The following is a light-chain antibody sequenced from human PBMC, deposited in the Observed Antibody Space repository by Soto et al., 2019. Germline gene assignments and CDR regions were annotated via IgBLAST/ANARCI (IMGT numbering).Light chain of an antibody. CDR1: QTINNN. J-gene: IGKJ4*01. CDR2: GAS. CDR3: QQYDDWLRLT. Sequence: VMTQAPATLSVSPGERATLSCRASQTINNNVAWYQQKPGQAPRLLIYGASTRATGIPARFSGSGSGTEFNLTISSLQSEDFAVYFCQQYDDWLRLTFGGGTRWIS. V-gene: IGKV3-15*01.